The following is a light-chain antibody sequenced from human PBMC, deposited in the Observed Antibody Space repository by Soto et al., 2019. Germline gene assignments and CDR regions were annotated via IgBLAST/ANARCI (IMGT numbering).Light chain of an antibody. Sequence: EIVMTQSPATLSVSPGERATLSCRASQSVSSNLAWYQQKPGQAPRLLIYGASTRATGIRARFSGSGSGTEYNLTISSLQSEDLAVYYCQQYNNWPRWTFGQGTKGEIK. V-gene: IGKV3-15*01. CDR2: GAS. J-gene: IGKJ1*01. CDR1: QSVSSN. CDR3: QQYNNWPRWT.